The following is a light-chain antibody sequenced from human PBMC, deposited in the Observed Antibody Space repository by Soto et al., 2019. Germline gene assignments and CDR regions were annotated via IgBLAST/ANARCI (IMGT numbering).Light chain of an antibody. J-gene: IGKJ2*01. Sequence: EIVMTQSPDSLSVSPGDGATLSCRASQSVASNVAWYQQKPGQGPRLLIHGASTRAVGVPARFSGSGSGTDFTLTIISLQSEDFAVYYCQQYHNWPPQYTFGQGTKLQIK. CDR1: QSVASN. CDR3: QQYHNWPPQYT. V-gene: IGKV3-15*01. CDR2: GAS.